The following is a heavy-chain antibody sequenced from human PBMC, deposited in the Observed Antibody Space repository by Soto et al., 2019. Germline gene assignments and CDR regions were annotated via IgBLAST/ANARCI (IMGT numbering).Heavy chain of an antibody. V-gene: IGHV3-21*01. CDR2: ISSGRTYT. J-gene: IGHJ4*02. D-gene: IGHD3-22*01. CDR3: ARGYDSSAGDY. Sequence: LRLSCAASGFTFSSYNMNWVRQAPGKGLEWVSSISSGRTYTYYADSVKGRFTISRENAKNSVYLQMNSLGAEDTAVYYCARGYDSSAGDYWGQGTLVTVSS. CDR1: GFTFSSYN.